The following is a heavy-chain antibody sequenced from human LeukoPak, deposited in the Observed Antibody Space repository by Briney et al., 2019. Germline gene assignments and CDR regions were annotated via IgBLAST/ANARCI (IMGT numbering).Heavy chain of an antibody. CDR3: AELGITMIGGV. CDR1: GFILSSYT. J-gene: IGHJ6*04. Sequence: GGSLRLSCAASGFILSSYTMNWVRQAPGKVLEWVSYISSSGSTIYYADSVKGRFTISRDNAKNSLYLQMNSLRAEDTAVYYCAELGITMIGGVWGKGTTVTISS. V-gene: IGHV3-48*04. D-gene: IGHD3-10*02. CDR2: ISSSGSTI.